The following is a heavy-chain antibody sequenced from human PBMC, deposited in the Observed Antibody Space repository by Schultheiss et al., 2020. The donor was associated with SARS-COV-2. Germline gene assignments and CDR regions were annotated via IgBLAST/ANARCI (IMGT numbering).Heavy chain of an antibody. CDR1: GGSISSYY. V-gene: IGHV4-59*01. D-gene: IGHD6-19*01. J-gene: IGHJ4*02. CDR3: ARRWGSGWYFDY. CDR2: IYYSGST. Sequence: SETPSLTCTVSGGSISSYYWSWIRQPPGKGLEWIGYIYYSGSTNYNPSLKSRVTISVDTSKNQFSLKLSSVTAADTAVYYCARRWGSGWYFDYWGQGTLVTVSS.